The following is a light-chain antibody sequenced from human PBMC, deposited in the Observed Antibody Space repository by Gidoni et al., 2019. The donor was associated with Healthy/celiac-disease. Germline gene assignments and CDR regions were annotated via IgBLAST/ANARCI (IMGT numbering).Light chain of an antibody. CDR1: QDISNY. CDR2: DAS. Sequence: DIQLTQSPSSLSAYVGDRVTITCQASQDISNYLNWYQQKPGKAPKLLIYDASNLEKGVPSRFSGSGSGTDFTFTISSLQPEDIATYYCQQYDNLPFTFGPGTKVDIK. J-gene: IGKJ3*01. CDR3: QQYDNLPFT. V-gene: IGKV1-33*01.